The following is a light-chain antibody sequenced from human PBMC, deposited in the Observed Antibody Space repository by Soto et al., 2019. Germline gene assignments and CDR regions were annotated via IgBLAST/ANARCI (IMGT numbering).Light chain of an antibody. J-gene: IGKJ1*01. V-gene: IGKV3-15*01. CDR2: GAY. CDR3: QEFNKWPRR. CDR1: QSVSTN. Sequence: MKQSPATLSVYPGERATLSCRASQSVSTNLAWYQQRPGQAPRLIISGAYTRATGIPARFSGSGSGTEFTLTISCLQSEDFALYYCQEFNKWPRRFGQGTKVDIK.